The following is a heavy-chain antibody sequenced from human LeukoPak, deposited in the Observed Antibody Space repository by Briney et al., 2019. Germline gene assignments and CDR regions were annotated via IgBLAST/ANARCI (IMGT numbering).Heavy chain of an antibody. V-gene: IGHV4-59*01. D-gene: IGHD3-22*01. CDR2: IYCNGST. CDR3: ARMSSGYYPNFDY. Sequence: SETLSLTCTVSGGSISSYYWSRLRQPPGKGLEWIGYIYCNGSTNYNPSLKSRVTISVDTSKNQFSLKLSSVTAADTAVYYCARMSSGYYPNFDYWGQGTLVTVSS. CDR1: GGSISSYY. J-gene: IGHJ4*02.